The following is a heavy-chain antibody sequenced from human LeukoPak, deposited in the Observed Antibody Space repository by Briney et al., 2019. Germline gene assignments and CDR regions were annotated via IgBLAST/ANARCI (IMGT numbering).Heavy chain of an antibody. V-gene: IGHV3-23*01. J-gene: IGHJ4*02. D-gene: IGHD5-18*01. Sequence: GGSLRLSCAASGFTFSSYAMSWVRQAPGKGLEWVSAICGSGGSTYYADSVKGRFTISRDNSKNTLYLQMNSLRAEDTAVYYCANTPSYGYLGGDWGQGTLVTVSS. CDR3: ANTPSYGYLGGD. CDR2: ICGSGGST. CDR1: GFTFSSYA.